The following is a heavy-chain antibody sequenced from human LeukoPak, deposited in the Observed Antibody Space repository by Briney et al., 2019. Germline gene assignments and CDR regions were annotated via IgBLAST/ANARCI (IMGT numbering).Heavy chain of an antibody. J-gene: IGHJ6*02. CDR2: IYYSGST. Sequence: ASETLSLTCTVSGGSISSGDYYWSWIRQPPGKGPEWIGYIYYSGSTYYNPSLKSRVTISLDTSKNQFSLKLSSVTAADTAVYYCAREQVAASDYYYYGMDVWGQGTTVTVSS. CDR1: GGSISSGDYY. V-gene: IGHV4-30-4*01. CDR3: AREQVAASDYYYYGMDV. D-gene: IGHD2-15*01.